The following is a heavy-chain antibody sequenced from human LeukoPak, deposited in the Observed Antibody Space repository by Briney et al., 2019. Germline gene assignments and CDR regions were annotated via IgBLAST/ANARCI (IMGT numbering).Heavy chain of an antibody. CDR2: IKQDGSEK. J-gene: IGHJ4*02. CDR3: ARDNFGHTYGYALDY. CDR1: GFTFRSYW. V-gene: IGHV3-7*01. D-gene: IGHD5-18*01. Sequence: GGSLRLSCAASGFTFRSYWMSWVRQAPGKGLEWVANIKQDGSEKYYVDSVKGRFTLPRDNTKNSLYLQMNSLRAEDTAVYYCARDNFGHTYGYALDYWGQGTLVTVSS.